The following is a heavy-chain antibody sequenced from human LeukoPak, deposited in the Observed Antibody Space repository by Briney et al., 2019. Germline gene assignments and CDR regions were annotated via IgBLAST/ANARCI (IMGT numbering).Heavy chain of an antibody. V-gene: IGHV7-4-1*02. Sequence: ASVKVSCKASGYTFTSYAMNWVRQAPGQGLEWMGLINTNTGNPTYAQGFTGRFVFSLDTSVSTAYLQISSLKAEDTAVYYCARAPRGSSSWPRASGYYYGMDVWGQGTTVTVSS. CDR3: ARAPRGSSSWPRASGYYYGMDV. J-gene: IGHJ6*02. D-gene: IGHD6-13*01. CDR1: GYTFTSYA. CDR2: INTNTGNP.